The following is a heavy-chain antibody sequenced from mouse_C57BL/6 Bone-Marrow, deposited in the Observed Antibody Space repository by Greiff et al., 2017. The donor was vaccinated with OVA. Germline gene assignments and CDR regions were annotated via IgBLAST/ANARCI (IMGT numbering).Heavy chain of an antibody. CDR2: ISSGGDYI. CDR1: GFTFSSYA. Sequence: EVKLVESGEGLVKPGGSLKLSCAASGFTFSSYAMSWVRQTPEKRLEWVAYISSGGDYIYYADTVKGRFTISRANARHTLYLQSISRKSEETTMYYCTRNPITTVVTTGGYYYAMDYWGQGTSGTVSS. CDR3: TRNPITTVVTTGGYYYAMDY. D-gene: IGHD1-1*01. J-gene: IGHJ4*01. V-gene: IGHV5-9-1*02.